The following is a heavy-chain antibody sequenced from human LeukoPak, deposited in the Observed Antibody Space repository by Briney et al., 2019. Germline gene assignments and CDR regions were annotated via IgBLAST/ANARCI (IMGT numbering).Heavy chain of an antibody. CDR2: IYTDGSAT. CDR3: TRPSSGINAFDI. Sequence: GGSLRLSCAASGFTISSYWMHWVRQAPGKGLVWVSRIYTDGSATTYADSVKGRFTISRDNAKNTLYLQMNSLRAADTAVYYCTRPSSGINAFDIWGQGTMVTVSS. D-gene: IGHD6-13*01. J-gene: IGHJ3*02. CDR1: GFTISSYW. V-gene: IGHV3-74*03.